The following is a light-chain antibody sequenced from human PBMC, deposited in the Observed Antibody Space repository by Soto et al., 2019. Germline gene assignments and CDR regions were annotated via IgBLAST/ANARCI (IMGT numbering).Light chain of an antibody. Sequence: QSALTQPASVSGSPGQSITISCTGTSSDVGGYNYVSWYQQHPGKAPKLMIYDVSNRPSGVSNRFSGSKSGNTASLTISGLQAEDEADYNCSSYTSSSRYVFGTGTKLTAL. CDR2: DVS. J-gene: IGLJ1*01. CDR3: SSYTSSSRYV. V-gene: IGLV2-14*01. CDR1: SSDVGGYNY.